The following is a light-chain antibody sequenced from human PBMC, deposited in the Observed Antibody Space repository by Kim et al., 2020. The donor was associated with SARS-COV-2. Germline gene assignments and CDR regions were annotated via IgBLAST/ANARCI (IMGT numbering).Light chain of an antibody. J-gene: IGKJ2*01. V-gene: IGKV2-30*01. CDR1: QSLEYNDGNTY. CDR3: MQGTSRNPNW. CDR2: QVS. Sequence: PDSSCCRYSQSLEYNDGNTYMGWFKQRQGQSPRRIIYQVSNRDWGVPDRFSGSGSGTDFTLKISRVEGEDVGVYYCMQGTSRNPNWFGQGTKLEI.